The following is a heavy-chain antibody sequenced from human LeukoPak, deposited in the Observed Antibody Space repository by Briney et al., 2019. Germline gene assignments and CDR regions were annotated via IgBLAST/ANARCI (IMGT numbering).Heavy chain of an antibody. CDR1: GFTFGDYA. Sequence: GGSLRLSCTGSGFTFGDYAMSWFRQAPERGLEYIGFIRSKVYGGTPEYAASVRGIFTISRDDSKSITYLQMNSLKSEDTAVYYCSREGGSGWAYDYWGQGTVVTVSS. CDR2: IRSKVYGGTP. V-gene: IGHV3-49*03. D-gene: IGHD6-19*01. J-gene: IGHJ4*02. CDR3: SREGGSGWAYDY.